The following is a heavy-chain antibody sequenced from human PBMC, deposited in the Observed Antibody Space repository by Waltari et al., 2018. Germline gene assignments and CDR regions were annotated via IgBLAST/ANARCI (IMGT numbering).Heavy chain of an antibody. V-gene: IGHV1-3*01. Sequence: QVQLVQSGAEVKKPGASVKVSCKASGYTFTSYAMHLVRQAPGQRLEWMGWNNAGKCNTKYSHKCQGRVTITRDTSASTAYMELSSLRSEGTAVYYCAREITMVRGPMAYWGQGTLVTVSS. J-gene: IGHJ4*02. D-gene: IGHD3-10*01. CDR3: AREITMVRGPMAY. CDR2: NNAGKCNT. CDR1: GYTFTSYA.